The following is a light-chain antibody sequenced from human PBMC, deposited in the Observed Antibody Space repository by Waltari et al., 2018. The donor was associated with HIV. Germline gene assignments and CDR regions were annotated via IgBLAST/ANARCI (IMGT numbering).Light chain of an antibody. CDR1: RSVTSY. CDR3: QQRTNWPPVLI. Sequence: EIVLTQSPVTLSLSPGERATLSSRARRSVTSYLVWYQQKPGQSSRLLIYDTSNRATDSPARFSGSGSGTDFTLTISSLEPEDSAVYYCQQRTNWPPVLIFGGGTKVEIK. CDR2: DTS. J-gene: IGKJ4*01. V-gene: IGKV3-11*01.